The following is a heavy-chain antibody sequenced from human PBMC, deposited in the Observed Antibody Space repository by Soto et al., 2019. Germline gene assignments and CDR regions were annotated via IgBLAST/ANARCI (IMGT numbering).Heavy chain of an antibody. J-gene: IGHJ4*02. Sequence: QVQLVQSGAEVKKPGSSVKVSCKASGGTFSSYTISWVRQAPGQGLEWMGRIIPILGIANYAQKFQGRVTIXAXXSTSTAYMELSSLRSEDTAVYYCARDLGDSSSLDYWGQGTLVTVSS. V-gene: IGHV1-69*08. CDR2: IIPILGIA. CDR3: ARDLGDSSSLDY. D-gene: IGHD6-13*01. CDR1: GGTFSSYT.